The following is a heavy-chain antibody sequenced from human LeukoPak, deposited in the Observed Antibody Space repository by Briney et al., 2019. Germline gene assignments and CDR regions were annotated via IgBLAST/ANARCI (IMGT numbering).Heavy chain of an antibody. V-gene: IGHV4-4*07. CDR2: IYSSGST. CDR1: GDTISGFS. D-gene: IGHD6-13*01. Sequence: PSETLSLTCTVSGDTISGFSWSWIRQPAGKGLEWIGRIYSSGSTNYSPPLRSRVTMSVDTKNQFSLKVNSVAAADTAVYYCARDRAGFFDDWGQGALVTVSS. CDR3: ARDRAGFFDD. J-gene: IGHJ4*02.